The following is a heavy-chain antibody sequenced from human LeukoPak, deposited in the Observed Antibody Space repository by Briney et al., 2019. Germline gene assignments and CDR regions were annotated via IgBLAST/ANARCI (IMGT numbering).Heavy chain of an antibody. CDR1: GVTFSSYA. CDR3: AKAVREGIVVVPAALN. D-gene: IGHD2-2*01. Sequence: GGSLRLSCAASGVTFSSYAMSWVRQAPGKGLEWVSAISGSGGSTYYADSVKGRFTTSRDNSKYTLYLQMNSLRAEDTAVYYCAKAVREGIVVVPAALNWGQGTLVTVSS. CDR2: ISGSGGST. J-gene: IGHJ4*02. V-gene: IGHV3-23*01.